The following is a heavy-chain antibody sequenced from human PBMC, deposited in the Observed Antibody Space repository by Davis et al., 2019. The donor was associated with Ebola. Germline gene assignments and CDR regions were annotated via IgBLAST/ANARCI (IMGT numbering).Heavy chain of an antibody. V-gene: IGHV6-1*01. J-gene: IGHJ4*02. D-gene: IGHD3-22*01. CDR3: ARDPPYDQGYDY. CDR2: TYYRSKWFV. CDR1: GDSVSSNTAA. Sequence: MPSEILSLTCAISGDSVSSNTAAWNWIRQSPSRGLEWLGRTYYRSKWFVDYAVSVKSRMTINSDTSKNQFSLQLSSVTPEDTAVYYCARDPPYDQGYDYWGQGILVTVSS.